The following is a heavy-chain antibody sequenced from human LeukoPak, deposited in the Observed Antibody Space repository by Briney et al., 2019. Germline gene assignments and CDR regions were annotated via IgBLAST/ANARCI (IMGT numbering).Heavy chain of an antibody. Sequence: SGTLSLTCDVSGGSISNTNWWSWVRQPPGQGLEWIGEISLSGRTNYNPSLKSRVTMSLDESKNQVSLNLASVTAADTAVYYCSRESGAFSPFGHWGQGTLVTVTS. J-gene: IGHJ4*02. CDR3: SRESGAFSPFGH. D-gene: IGHD1-26*01. CDR1: GGSISNTNW. CDR2: ISLSGRT. V-gene: IGHV4-4*02.